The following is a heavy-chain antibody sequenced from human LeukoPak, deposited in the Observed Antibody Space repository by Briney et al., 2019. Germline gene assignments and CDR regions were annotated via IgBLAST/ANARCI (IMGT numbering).Heavy chain of an antibody. D-gene: IGHD2-2*01. J-gene: IGHJ4*02. CDR3: ARELTASYQLLPYFDY. CDR2: IYTSGST. V-gene: IGHV4-61*02. Sequence: SETLSLTCTVAGGSISSGSYYWSWIRQPAGKGLEWIGRIYTSGSTNYNPSLKSRVTISVDTSKNQFSLKLSSVTAADTAVYYCARELTASYQLLPYFDYWGQGTLVTVSS. CDR1: GGSISSGSYY.